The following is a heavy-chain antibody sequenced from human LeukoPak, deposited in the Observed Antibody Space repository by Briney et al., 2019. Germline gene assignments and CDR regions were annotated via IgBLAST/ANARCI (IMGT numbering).Heavy chain of an antibody. CDR2: IYYSGGT. CDR1: GDSISSYY. V-gene: IGHV4-59*01. Sequence: PSETLSLTCTVSGDSISSYYWSWIRQPPGKGLEWIGYIYYSGGTDYNPSLKSRVTISVDTSKNQFSLKLSSVTTADTAVYYCARSRSVGSGSYYAIFDYWGQGTLVTVSS. J-gene: IGHJ4*02. CDR3: ARSRSVGSGSYYAIFDY. D-gene: IGHD3-10*01.